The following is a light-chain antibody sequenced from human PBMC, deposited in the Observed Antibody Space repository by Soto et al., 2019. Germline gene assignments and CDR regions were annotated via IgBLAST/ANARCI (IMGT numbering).Light chain of an antibody. CDR2: DIS. CDR1: QTVSRN. V-gene: IGKV3-20*01. Sequence: EIVLTQSPGTLSLSPGERATLSCRASQTVSRNLAWYQQRPGQAPRLLIYDISNRATGVPARFSGSGSGADFTLTISRLEPEDFVVFYCYQYGSTPPTFGQGTKVDIK. CDR3: YQYGSTPPT. J-gene: IGKJ1*01.